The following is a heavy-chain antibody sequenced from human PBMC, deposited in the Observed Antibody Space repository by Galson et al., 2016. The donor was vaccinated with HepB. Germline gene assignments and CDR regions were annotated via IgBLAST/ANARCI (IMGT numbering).Heavy chain of an antibody. D-gene: IGHD6-13*01. J-gene: IGHJ4*02. CDR3: ARDRIAAAGDY. CDR1: GYTFTSYG. Sequence: SCKASGYTFTSYGIIWVRQAPGQGLEWMGWISTYNGNTHYAQKLTGRVTMTTDTSTTTSYMELRSLRTDDTAVYYCARDRIAAAGDYWGQGTLVTVSS. CDR2: ISTYNGNT. V-gene: IGHV1-18*04.